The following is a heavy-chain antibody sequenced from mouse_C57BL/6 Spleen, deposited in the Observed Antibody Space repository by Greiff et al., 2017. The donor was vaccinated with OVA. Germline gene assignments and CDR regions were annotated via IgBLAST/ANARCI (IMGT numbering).Heavy chain of an antibody. D-gene: IGHD1-1*01. Sequence: VQLQQSGPELVRPGASVKIPCKASGYTFTDYNMDWVKQSHGKSLEWIGDINPNNGGTIYNQKFKGKATLTVDKSSSTAYMELRSLTSEDTAVYYCAAITTVVEGFAYWGQGTLVTVSA. V-gene: IGHV1-18*01. CDR1: GYTFTDYN. CDR3: AAITTVVEGFAY. CDR2: INPNNGGT. J-gene: IGHJ3*01.